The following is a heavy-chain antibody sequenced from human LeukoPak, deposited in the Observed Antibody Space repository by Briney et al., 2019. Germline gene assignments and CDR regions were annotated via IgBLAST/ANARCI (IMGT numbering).Heavy chain of an antibody. CDR3: ARDRDYYDSSGYYLFDY. Sequence: GGSLRLSCAASGFTFSSYVMHWVRQAPGKGLEWVAVISYDGSNKYYADSVKGRFTISRDNSKNTLYLQMNSLRAEDTAVYYCARDRDYYDSSGYYLFDYWGQGTLVTVSS. D-gene: IGHD3-22*01. J-gene: IGHJ4*02. CDR1: GFTFSSYV. V-gene: IGHV3-30-3*01. CDR2: ISYDGSNK.